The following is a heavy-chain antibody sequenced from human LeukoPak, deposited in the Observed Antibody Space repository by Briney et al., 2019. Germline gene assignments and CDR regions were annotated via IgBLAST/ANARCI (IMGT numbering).Heavy chain of an antibody. CDR3: ARDCSSTSCYEC. V-gene: IGHV1-69*01. CDR1: GGTFSSYA. J-gene: IGHJ4*02. CDR2: IIPIFGTA. D-gene: IGHD2-2*01. Sequence: GASVTVSCKASGGTFSSYAISWVRQAPGQGLEXMGGIIPIFGTANYAQKFQGRVTITADESTSTAYMELSSLRSEDTAVYYCARDCSSTSCYECWGQGTLVTVSS.